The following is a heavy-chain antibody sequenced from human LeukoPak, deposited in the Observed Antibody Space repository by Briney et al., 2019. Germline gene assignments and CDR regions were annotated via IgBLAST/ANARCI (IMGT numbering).Heavy chain of an antibody. J-gene: IGHJ4*02. V-gene: IGHV1-69*13. CDR2: IIPIFGTA. CDR1: GGTFSSYA. Sequence: GASVKGSCKASGGTFSSYAISWVRQAPGQGLEWMGGIIPIFGTANYAQKFQGRVTITADESTSTAYMELSSLRSEDTAVYYCASSLGGNADVDYWGQGILVTVSS. D-gene: IGHD1-26*01. CDR3: ASSLGGNADVDY.